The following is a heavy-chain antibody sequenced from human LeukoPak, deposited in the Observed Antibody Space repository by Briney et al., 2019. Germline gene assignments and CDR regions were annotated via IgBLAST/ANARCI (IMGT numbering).Heavy chain of an antibody. J-gene: IGHJ3*02. CDR2: ISHTGRT. V-gene: IGHV4-59*11. D-gene: IGHD4-17*01. CDR3: ARDLVTATKGFDI. Sequence: SETLSLTCAVSGDSFSSHYWTWIRQSPGTGLEGIGYISHTGRTNYNPSLKSRVTISIDTSKNQFSLKLRSVTAADTAVYYCARDLVTATKGFDIWGQGTMVSVSS. CDR1: GDSFSSHY.